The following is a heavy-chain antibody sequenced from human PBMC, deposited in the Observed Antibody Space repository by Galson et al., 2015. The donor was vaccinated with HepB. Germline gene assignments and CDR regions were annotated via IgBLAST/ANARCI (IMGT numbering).Heavy chain of an antibody. D-gene: IGHD3-22*01. CDR1: GGTLSSYT. J-gene: IGHJ4*02. CDR2: IIPILGIA. V-gene: IGHV1-69*02. Sequence: SVKVSCKASGGTLSSYTISWVRQAPGQGLEWMGRIIPILGIANYAQKFQGRVTITADKSTSTAYMELSSLRSEDTAVYYCARVKNYYDSSGYRYYCFDYWGQGTLVTVSS. CDR3: ARVKNYYDSSGYRYYCFDY.